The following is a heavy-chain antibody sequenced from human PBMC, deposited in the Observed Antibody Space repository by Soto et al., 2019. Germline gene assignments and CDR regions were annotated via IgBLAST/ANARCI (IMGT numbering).Heavy chain of an antibody. CDR2: IIPIFGTA. J-gene: IGHJ4*02. Sequence: AAVKVSCKASGGTFSSYAISWVRQAPGQGLEWMGGIIPIFGTANYAQKFQGRVTITADESTSTAYMELSSLRSEDTAVYYCASGWYYYDSSGEGRRYYFDYWGQGTLVTAPQ. D-gene: IGHD3-22*01. CDR1: GGTFSSYA. CDR3: ASGWYYYDSSGEGRRYYFDY. V-gene: IGHV1-69*13.